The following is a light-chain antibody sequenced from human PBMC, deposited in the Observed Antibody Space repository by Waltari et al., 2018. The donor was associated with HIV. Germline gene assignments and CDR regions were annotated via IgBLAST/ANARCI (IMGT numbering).Light chain of an antibody. Sequence: DIQMTQSPSTLSASVGDRVTITCRASQNIDNWLAWYQQKPGKAPKLLISKASDLESGVPSRISGSGFGTEFTLTNSSLQPDDFATYYCQQYTIYSYTFGQGTKLEI. CDR1: QNIDNW. V-gene: IGKV1-5*03. CDR2: KAS. CDR3: QQYTIYSYT. J-gene: IGKJ2*01.